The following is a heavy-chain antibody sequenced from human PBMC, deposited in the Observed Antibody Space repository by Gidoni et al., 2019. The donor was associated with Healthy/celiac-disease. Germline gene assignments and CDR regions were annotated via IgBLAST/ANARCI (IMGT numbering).Heavy chain of an antibody. CDR2: INPSGGST. D-gene: IGHD1-26*01. CDR3: ARVRIVGVTDY. J-gene: IGHJ4*02. Sequence: QVQLVQSGAEVKKPGASVKVSCKASGYTFTSYYMHWVRQAPGQGLEWMGIINPSGGSTSYAQKFQGRVTMTRDTSTSTVYMELSSLRSEDTDVYYCARVRIVGVTDYWGQGTLVTVSS. V-gene: IGHV1-46*03. CDR1: GYTFTSYY.